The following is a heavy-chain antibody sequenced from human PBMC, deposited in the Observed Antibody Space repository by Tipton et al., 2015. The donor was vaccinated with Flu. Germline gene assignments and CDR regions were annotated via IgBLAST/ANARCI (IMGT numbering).Heavy chain of an antibody. V-gene: IGHV4-61*02. D-gene: IGHD1-26*01. CDR3: ARDHRRELHAFDI. CDR2: IYTSGST. J-gene: IGHJ3*02. Sequence: TLSLTCTVSGGSISSGSYYWSWIRQPAGKGLEWIGRIYTSGSTNYNPSLKSRVTISVDTSKNQFSLKLSSVTAADTAVYYCARDHRRELHAFDIWGQGTMVTVSS. CDR1: GGSISSGSYY.